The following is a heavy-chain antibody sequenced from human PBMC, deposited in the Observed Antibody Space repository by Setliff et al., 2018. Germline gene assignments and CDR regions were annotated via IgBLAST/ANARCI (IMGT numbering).Heavy chain of an antibody. J-gene: IGHJ4*02. D-gene: IGHD2-15*01. CDR2: IYYGGSA. V-gene: IGHV4-39*07. CDR3: ARRHCSGGSCYSLNYFDY. Sequence: SETLSLTCTVSGGSISSSNYYWGWIRQPPGKGLEWIGNIYYGGSAYYDPSLKSRVTISVDTSKNQFSLKLSSVTAADTAVYYCARRHCSGGSCYSLNYFDYWGQGTLVTVSS. CDR1: GGSISSSNYY.